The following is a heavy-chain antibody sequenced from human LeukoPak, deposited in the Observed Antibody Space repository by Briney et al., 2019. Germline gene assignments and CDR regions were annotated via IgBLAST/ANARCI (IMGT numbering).Heavy chain of an antibody. J-gene: IGHJ2*01. D-gene: IGHD6-19*01. CDR1: GFTFSGYA. CDR3: AKGDTQWLVRYFDL. CDR2: ISGSGGST. V-gene: IGHV3-23*01. Sequence: PGGSLRLSCAASGFTFSGYAMSWVRQAPGKGLEWVSAISGSGGSTYYADSVKGRFTISRDNSKNTLYLQMNSLRAEDTAVYYCAKGDTQWLVRYFDLWGRGTLVTVSS.